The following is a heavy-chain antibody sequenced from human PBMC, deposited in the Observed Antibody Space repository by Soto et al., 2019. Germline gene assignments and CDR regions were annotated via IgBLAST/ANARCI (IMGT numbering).Heavy chain of an antibody. V-gene: IGHV4-30-2*01. Sequence: QLQLQESGSGLVKPSQTLSLTCAVSGGSISSGGYSWSWIRQPPGKGLEWIGYIYHSGSTYYNPSPQSXXTXSXXRSKNQFSLKLSSVTAADTAVYYCASLRSGWGIDYWGQGTLVTVSS. J-gene: IGHJ4*02. CDR1: GGSISSGGYS. D-gene: IGHD6-19*01. CDR2: IYHSGST. CDR3: ASLRSGWGIDY.